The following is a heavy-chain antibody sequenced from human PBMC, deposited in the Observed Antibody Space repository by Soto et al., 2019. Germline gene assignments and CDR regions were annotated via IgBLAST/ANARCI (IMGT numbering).Heavy chain of an antibody. CDR2: IYYSGST. V-gene: IGHV4-59*08. CDR3: ARHAGGIVVVPAAVDY. CDR1: GGSISSYY. J-gene: IGHJ4*02. Sequence: NPSETLSLTCTVSGGSISSYYWSWIRQPPGKGLEWIVYIYYSGSTNYNPSLKSRVTISVDTSKNQFSLKLSSVTAADTAVYYCARHAGGIVVVPAAVDYWGQGTLVTVSS. D-gene: IGHD2-2*01.